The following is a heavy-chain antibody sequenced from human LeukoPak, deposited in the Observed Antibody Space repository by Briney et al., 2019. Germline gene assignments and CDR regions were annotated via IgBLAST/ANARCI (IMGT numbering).Heavy chain of an antibody. V-gene: IGHV4-39*02. CDR3: ARDSKRWPTPYFDY. D-gene: IGHD4-23*01. CDR2: IYYSGST. Sequence: PSETLSLTCTVSGGSISSSSYYWGWIRQPPGKGLEWIGSIYYSGSTYYNPSLKSRVTISVDTSKNQFSLRLSSVTAADTAVYYCARDSKRWPTPYFDYWGQGTLVTVSS. CDR1: GGSISSSSYY. J-gene: IGHJ4*02.